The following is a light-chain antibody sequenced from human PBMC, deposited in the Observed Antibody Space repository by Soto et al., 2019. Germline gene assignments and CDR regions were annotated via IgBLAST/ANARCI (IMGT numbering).Light chain of an antibody. J-gene: IGKJ4*01. V-gene: IGKV1D-12*01. CDR2: AAS. Sequence: DIQMTQSPSSVSASVGDRVTITCRASQGIKSWLAWYQQKPEKAPKFLIYAASSLPGGVPSRFSSSGSATDSTITISRQQPEDVATYYCHQANTFPLTFGQGTKVEIK. CDR3: HQANTFPLT. CDR1: QGIKSW.